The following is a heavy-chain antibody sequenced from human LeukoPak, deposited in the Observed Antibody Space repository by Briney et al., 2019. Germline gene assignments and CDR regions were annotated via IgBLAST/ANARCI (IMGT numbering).Heavy chain of an antibody. V-gene: IGHV4-59*01. CDR1: GGSISSYY. Sequence: PSETLSLTCTVSGGSISSYYWSWIRQPPGKGLEWIGYIYYSGSTNYNPSLKSRVTISVDTSKNQFSLRLRSVTAADMAVYYCARAYLSSSSPRYDYWGQGTLVTVSS. CDR2: IYYSGST. CDR3: ARAYLSSSSPRYDY. J-gene: IGHJ4*02. D-gene: IGHD6-6*01.